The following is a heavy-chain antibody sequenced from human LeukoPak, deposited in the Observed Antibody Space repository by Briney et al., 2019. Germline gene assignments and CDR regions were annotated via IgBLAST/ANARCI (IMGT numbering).Heavy chain of an antibody. Sequence: GASLQISCKGSGYIFSTYWIAWVRQLPGKGLEWMGIVYPGDSESRYSPSFQGQVTMSADKSINTAYLQWSSLKASDTAMYYCARHYYDTSGYFDYWGQGTLVTVSS. J-gene: IGHJ4*02. CDR3: ARHYYDTSGYFDY. CDR2: VYPGDSES. V-gene: IGHV5-51*01. D-gene: IGHD3-22*01. CDR1: GYIFSTYW.